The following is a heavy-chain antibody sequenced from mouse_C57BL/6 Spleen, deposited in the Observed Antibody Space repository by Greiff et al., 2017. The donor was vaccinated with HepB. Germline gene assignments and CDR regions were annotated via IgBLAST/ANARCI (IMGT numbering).Heavy chain of an antibody. J-gene: IGHJ3*01. V-gene: IGHV1-15*01. Sequence: QVQLQQSGAELVRPGASVTLSCKASGYTFTDYEMHWVKQTPVHGLEWIGAIDPETGGTAYNQKFKGKAILTADKSSSTAYMELRSLTSEDSAVYYCTRGEDYYGAFAYWGQGTLVTVSA. CDR1: GYTFTDYE. D-gene: IGHD1-1*01. CDR2: IDPETGGT. CDR3: TRGEDYYGAFAY.